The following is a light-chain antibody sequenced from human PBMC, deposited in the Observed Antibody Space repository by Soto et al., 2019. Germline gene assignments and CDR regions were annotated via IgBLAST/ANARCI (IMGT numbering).Light chain of an antibody. CDR1: SSDVGSYNL. CDR3: CSYAGSSTPYV. CDR2: EGS. Sequence: SALTQPASVSGSPGQSITISCTGTSSDVGSYNLVSWYQQHPGKAPKLMIYEGSKRPSGVSNRFSGSKSGNTASLTISGLQAEDEADYYCCSYAGSSTPYVFGTGTKVTFL. J-gene: IGLJ1*01. V-gene: IGLV2-23*01.